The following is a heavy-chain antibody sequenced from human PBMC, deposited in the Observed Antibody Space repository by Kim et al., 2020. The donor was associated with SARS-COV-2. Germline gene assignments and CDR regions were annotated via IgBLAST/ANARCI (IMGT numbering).Heavy chain of an antibody. D-gene: IGHD3-9*01. CDR2: IDSDGSET. Sequence: GGSLRLSCAASGFTFTEYWMHWVRQAPGKGLMWVSRIDSDGSETAYSDSVRGRFTISRDMAKNTLYLQMNSLTAEDTAVYYCARDGRLTPYSPGAFDIWGQGTMVTVS. V-gene: IGHV3-74*01. CDR1: GFTFTEYW. J-gene: IGHJ3*02. CDR3: ARDGRLTPYSPGAFDI.